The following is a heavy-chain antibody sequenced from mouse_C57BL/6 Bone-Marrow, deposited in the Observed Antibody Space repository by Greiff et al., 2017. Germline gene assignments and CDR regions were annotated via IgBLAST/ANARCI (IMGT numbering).Heavy chain of an antibody. V-gene: IGHV1-47*01. CDR2: FHPYNDDT. J-gene: IGHJ1*03. Sequence: VTLQESGAELVKPGASVKMSCKASGYTFTTYPIEWMKQNHGKSLEWIGNFHPYNDDTKYNEKFKGKATLTVEKSSSTVYLELSRLTSDDSAVYYCARSYYGSLWYFDVWGTGTTVTVSS. D-gene: IGHD1-1*01. CDR1: GYTFTTYP. CDR3: ARSYYGSLWYFDV.